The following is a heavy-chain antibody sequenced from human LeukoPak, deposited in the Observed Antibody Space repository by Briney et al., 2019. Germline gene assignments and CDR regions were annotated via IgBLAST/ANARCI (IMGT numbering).Heavy chain of an antibody. CDR2: IYSSGST. D-gene: IGHD3-9*01. V-gene: IGHV4-4*07. CDR3: ATEGGYDILTGNHINV. CDR1: GGSFSGYY. Sequence: SETLSLTCAVYGGSFSGYYWSWIRQPAGMGLEWIGQIYSSGSTNYNPSLKSRVTISVDKSKNQFSLKLNSVTAADTAVYYCATEGGYDILTGNHINVWGKGTTVTVSS. J-gene: IGHJ6*03.